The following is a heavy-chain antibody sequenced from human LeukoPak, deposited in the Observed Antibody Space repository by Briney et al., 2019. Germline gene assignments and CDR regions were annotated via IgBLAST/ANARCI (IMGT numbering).Heavy chain of an antibody. V-gene: IGHV3-13*04. J-gene: IGHJ6*02. D-gene: IGHD3-10*01. CDR1: GFTFRSYD. CDR2: IGSAGDT. Sequence: PGGSLRLSCAASGFTFRSYDMQWVRQVTGEGLEWVSAIGSAGDTYYAGSVQGRFTISRENAKSSLFLQMNGLRVGDTAVYYCARVHGITMVRGEPLYGMDVWGQGTTVTVSS. CDR3: ARVHGITMVRGEPLYGMDV.